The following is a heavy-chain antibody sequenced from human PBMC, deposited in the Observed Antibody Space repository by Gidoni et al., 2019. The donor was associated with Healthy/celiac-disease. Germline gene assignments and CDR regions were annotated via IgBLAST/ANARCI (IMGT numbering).Heavy chain of an antibody. CDR2: ISSSSSTI. D-gene: IGHD6-6*01. CDR1: GFTFSGYS. CDR3: ARDRRIAARRNPNNWFDP. V-gene: IGHV3-48*01. Sequence: EVQLVESGGGLVQPGGSLRLSCAASGFTFSGYSMNWVRQAPGKGLEWVSYISSSSSTIYYADSVKGRFTISRDNAKNSLYLQMNSLRAEDTAVYYCARDRRIAARRNPNNWFDPWGQGTLVTVSS. J-gene: IGHJ5*02.